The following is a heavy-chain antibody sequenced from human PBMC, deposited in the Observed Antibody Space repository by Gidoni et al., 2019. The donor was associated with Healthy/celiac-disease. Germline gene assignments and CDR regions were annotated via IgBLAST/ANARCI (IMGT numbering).Heavy chain of an antibody. V-gene: IGHV4-30-4*01. J-gene: IGHJ4*02. D-gene: IGHD6-19*01. CDR3: ASSGYSSGWVPAEFDY. Sequence: QVQLQESGPGLVKPSQTLSLTCTVSGGSISSGDYYWSWIRQPPGKGLEWIGYIYYSGSTYYNPSLKSRVTISVDTSKNQFSLKLSSVTAADTAVYYCASSGYSSGWVPAEFDYWGQGTLVTVSS. CDR2: IYYSGST. CDR1: GGSISSGDYY.